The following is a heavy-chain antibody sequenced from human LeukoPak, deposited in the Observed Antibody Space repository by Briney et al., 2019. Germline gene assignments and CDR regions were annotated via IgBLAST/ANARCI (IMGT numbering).Heavy chain of an antibody. CDR3: AAITMVRGQVSY. D-gene: IGHD3-10*01. Sequence: SETLSLTCTVSGGSVNSGSYYWSWIRQPPGKGLECIGYIYYSGSTNYNPSLKSRVTISVDTSKNQFSLKLSSVTAADTAVYYCAAITMVRGQVSYWGQGTLVTVSS. CDR2: IYYSGST. J-gene: IGHJ4*02. CDR1: GGSVNSGSYY. V-gene: IGHV4-61*01.